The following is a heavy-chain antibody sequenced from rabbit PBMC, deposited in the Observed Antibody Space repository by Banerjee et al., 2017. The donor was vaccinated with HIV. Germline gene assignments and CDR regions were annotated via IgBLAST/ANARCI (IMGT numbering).Heavy chain of an antibody. D-gene: IGHD2-1*01. V-gene: IGHV1S47*01. CDR3: ALTIFGYDDYGDYFPSYFNL. Sequence: QEQLVESGGGLVQPGESLKLSCTASGFSYSTHYCMCWVRQAPGKGLEWIAYIYPDYGYTDYASWVNGRFTISLDNAQNTVFLQMTSLTAADTATYFCALTIFGYDDYGDYFPSYFNLWGQGTLVTVS. CDR1: GFSYSTHYC. J-gene: IGHJ4*01. CDR2: IYPDYGYT.